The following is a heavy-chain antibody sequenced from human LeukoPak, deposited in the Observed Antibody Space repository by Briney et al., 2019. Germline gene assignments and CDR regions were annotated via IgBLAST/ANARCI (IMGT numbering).Heavy chain of an antibody. CDR1: GYSFTSYW. D-gene: IGHD6-19*01. J-gene: IGHJ4*02. CDR3: ARFSHSSGWFTGYFDY. CDR2: IYPGDSDT. Sequence: GESLKISCKGSGYSFTSYWIGWVRQMPGKGLEWMGIIYPGDSDTRYSPSFQGQVTISADKSISTAYLQWSSLKASDTAMYYCARFSHSSGWFTGYFDYWGQGTLVTVSS. V-gene: IGHV5-51*01.